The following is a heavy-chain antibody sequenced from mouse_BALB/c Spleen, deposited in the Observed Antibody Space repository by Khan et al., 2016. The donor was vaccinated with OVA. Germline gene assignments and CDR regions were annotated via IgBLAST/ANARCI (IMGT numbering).Heavy chain of an antibody. Sequence: QVQLKQSGPGLVAPSQSLSITCTVSGFSLTSYGVHWVRQPPGKGLEWLGVIWAGGSTNYNSALMSRLSISKDNSKSQVFLKMNSLQTDDTAMYYGARFYDGYHYTVDYWGQGTSVTVSS. CDR2: IWAGGST. CDR3: ARFYDGYHYTVDY. V-gene: IGHV2-9*02. D-gene: IGHD2-3*01. J-gene: IGHJ4*01. CDR1: GFSLTSYG.